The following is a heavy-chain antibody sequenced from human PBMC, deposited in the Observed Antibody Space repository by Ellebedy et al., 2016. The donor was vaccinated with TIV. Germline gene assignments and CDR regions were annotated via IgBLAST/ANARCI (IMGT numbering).Heavy chain of an antibody. D-gene: IGHD1-1*01. J-gene: IGHJ4*02. CDR1: GDSISSSSFF. V-gene: IGHV4-39*07. Sequence: MPSETLSLTCTVSGDSISSSSFFWGWIRQPPGKGLEWIGNIYYSGTTYYSPPLKSRVTISVDTSRNQFSLNLSSVPAADTAVYYCARVLRAGRSGDYFDYWGQGALVTVSS. CDR2: IYYSGTT. CDR3: ARVLRAGRSGDYFDY.